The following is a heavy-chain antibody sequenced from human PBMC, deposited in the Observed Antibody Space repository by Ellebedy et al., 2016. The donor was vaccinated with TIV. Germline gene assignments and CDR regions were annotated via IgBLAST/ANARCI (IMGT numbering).Heavy chain of an antibody. J-gene: IGHJ4*02. CDR3: ARDLTAMVTMTY. CDR2: ISPYDDNP. D-gene: IGHD5-18*01. V-gene: IGHV1-18*01. CDR1: GYTFTTYA. Sequence: AASVKVSCKTSGYTFTTYAIPWVRQAPGQGLEWMGRISPYDDNPNYAQEFQGRVTMTTDTSTNTAYMELSSLRSDDTAVYYCARDLTAMVTMTYWGQGTLVTVSS.